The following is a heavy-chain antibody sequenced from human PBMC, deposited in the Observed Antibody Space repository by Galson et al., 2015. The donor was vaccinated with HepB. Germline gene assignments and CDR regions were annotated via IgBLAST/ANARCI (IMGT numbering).Heavy chain of an antibody. CDR1: GGSISSGGYY. V-gene: IGHV4-31*03. D-gene: IGHD6-19*01. J-gene: IGHJ4*02. CDR3: ARVPGIAVAGTSY. Sequence: LTCTVSGGSISSGGYYWSWIRQHPGKGLEGIGYIYYSGSTYYNPSLKSRVTISVDTSKNQFSLKLSSVTAADTAVYYCARVPGIAVAGTSYWGQGTLVTVSS. CDR2: IYYSGST.